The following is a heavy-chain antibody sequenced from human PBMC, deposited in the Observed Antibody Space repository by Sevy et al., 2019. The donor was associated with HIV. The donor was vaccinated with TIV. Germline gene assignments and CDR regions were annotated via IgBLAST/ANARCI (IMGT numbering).Heavy chain of an antibody. Sequence: SETLSLTCAVYGGSFSGYYWSWIRQPPGKGLEWIGEINHSGRTNYNPSLKSRVTISVDTSKNQFSLKLSSVTAADTAVYYCARGLIDYGGNSTPFDYWGQGTLVTVSS. CDR2: INHSGRT. V-gene: IGHV4-34*01. CDR1: GGSFSGYY. J-gene: IGHJ4*02. CDR3: ARGLIDYGGNSTPFDY. D-gene: IGHD4-17*01.